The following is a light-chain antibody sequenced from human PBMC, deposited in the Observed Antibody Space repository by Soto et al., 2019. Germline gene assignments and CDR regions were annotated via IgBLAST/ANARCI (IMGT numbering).Light chain of an antibody. CDR2: GAS. J-gene: IGKJ1*01. Sequence: EIVLTQSPGTLSLFPGERATFSCRASQSVASSYLAWYQQKFGQAPRLLIYGASNRAAGIPDRFSGSGSGTDFTLTISRLEPDDSAVYFCQHYRSSPRTFGRGTKVEI. V-gene: IGKV3-20*01. CDR1: QSVASSY. CDR3: QHYRSSPRT.